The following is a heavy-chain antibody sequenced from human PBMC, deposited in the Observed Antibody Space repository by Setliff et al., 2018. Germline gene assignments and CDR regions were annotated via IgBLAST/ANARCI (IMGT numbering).Heavy chain of an antibody. CDR3: ARDLGYCSTTSCHGDWFDP. CDR1: GYTFSSYA. CDR2: INTITGNP. D-gene: IGHD2-2*01. J-gene: IGHJ5*02. Sequence: ASVKVSCKASGYTFSSYAMNWVRQAPGQGLEWMGRINTITGNPTYAQGFTGRFVLSLDTSVSTAYLQISSLKAEDTAVYYCARDLGYCSTTSCHGDWFDPWGQGTLVTVS. V-gene: IGHV7-4-1*02.